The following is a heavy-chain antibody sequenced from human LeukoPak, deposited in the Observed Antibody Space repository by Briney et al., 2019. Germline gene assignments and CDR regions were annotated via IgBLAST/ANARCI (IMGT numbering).Heavy chain of an antibody. D-gene: IGHD6-13*01. CDR2: ISAYNGNT. V-gene: IGHV1-18*01. CDR3: ARGIPRYCRSPGRAAADICAVY. J-gene: IGHJ4*02. CDR1: GYTFTSYG. Sequence: ASVKVSCKASGYTFTSYGISWVRQAPGQGLEWMGWISAYNGNTNYAQKLQGRVTMTTDTSTSTAYMELRSLRSDDTAVYYCARGIPRYCRSPGRAAADICAVYWGQGTLVTVSS.